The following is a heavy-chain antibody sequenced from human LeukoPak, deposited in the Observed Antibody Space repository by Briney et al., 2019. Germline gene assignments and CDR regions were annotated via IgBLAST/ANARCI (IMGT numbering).Heavy chain of an antibody. Sequence: PGGSLRLSCAASGFTFSSYAMHWVRQAPGKGLEWVAVISYDGSNKYYADSVKGRFTISRDNSKNTLYLQMNSLRAEDTAVYCCAREGSSGWYFHFDYWGQGTLVTVSS. CDR2: ISYDGSNK. CDR1: GFTFSSYA. D-gene: IGHD6-19*01. CDR3: AREGSSGWYFHFDY. J-gene: IGHJ4*02. V-gene: IGHV3-30*01.